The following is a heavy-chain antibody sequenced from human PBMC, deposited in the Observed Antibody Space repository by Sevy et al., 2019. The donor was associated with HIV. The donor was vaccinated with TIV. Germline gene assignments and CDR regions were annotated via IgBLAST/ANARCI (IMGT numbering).Heavy chain of an antibody. CDR2: SDPQHGET. CDR1: GYTLTKLS. J-gene: IGHJ5*02. Sequence: ASVKVSCKVSGYTLTKLSIHWVRQAPGKGLEWMGNSDPQHGETIYAQNFQGRVTMTEDTSTDTAFMELSSLTSEDTALYYCAIVGLRYFSGSRVYQGDWFDPWGQGTLVTVSS. CDR3: AIVGLRYFSGSRVYQGDWFDP. V-gene: IGHV1-24*01. D-gene: IGHD2-15*01.